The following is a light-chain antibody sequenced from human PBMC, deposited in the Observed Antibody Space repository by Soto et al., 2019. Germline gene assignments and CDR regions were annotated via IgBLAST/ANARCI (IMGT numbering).Light chain of an antibody. CDR2: DAS. J-gene: IGKJ3*01. CDR3: LQKYFYPFT. V-gene: IGKV3-20*01. CDR1: QTVSSNF. Sequence: EIVLTQSPGTLSLSPGERGTLSCRASQTVSSNFLAWYQQKPGQAPRLLIFDASTRATGIPDRFTGSGSGTDFTLTISSLQPEDFATYYCLQKYFYPFTFGPGTKVDIK.